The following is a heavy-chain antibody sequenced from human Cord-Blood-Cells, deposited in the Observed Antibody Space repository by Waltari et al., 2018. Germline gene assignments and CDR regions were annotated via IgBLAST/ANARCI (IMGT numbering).Heavy chain of an antibody. J-gene: IGHJ4*02. CDR3: ARGVDCGGDCYDY. Sequence: QVQLVQSGAEVKKPGSSVKVYCKAYGGTFSSSAISWVREAPGQGLEWMGGIIPIFGTANYAQKFQGRVTITADESTSTAYMELGSLRSEDTAVYYCARGVDCGGDCYDYWGQGTLVTVSS. D-gene: IGHD2-21*01. CDR1: GGTFSSSA. CDR2: IIPIFGTA. V-gene: IGHV1-69*01.